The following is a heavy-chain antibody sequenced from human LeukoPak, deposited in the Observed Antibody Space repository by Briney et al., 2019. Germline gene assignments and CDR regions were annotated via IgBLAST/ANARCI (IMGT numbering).Heavy chain of an antibody. D-gene: IGHD6-19*01. CDR2: IYYGGST. J-gene: IGHJ5*02. Sequence: SETLSLTCTVSGGSISSYYWSWIRQPPGKGLEWIGYIYYGGSTNYNPSLKSRVTISVDTSKNQFSLNLSSVTAADTAVYYCARGDSSGWYERDWFDPWGQGTLVTVSS. V-gene: IGHV4-59*01. CDR1: GGSISSYY. CDR3: ARGDSSGWYERDWFDP.